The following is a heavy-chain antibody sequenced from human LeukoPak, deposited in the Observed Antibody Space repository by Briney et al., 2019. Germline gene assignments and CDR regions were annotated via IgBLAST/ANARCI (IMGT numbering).Heavy chain of an antibody. CDR3: ARRDGSGYYYFDD. CDR2: IYYSGST. V-gene: IGHV4-39*01. Sequence: SETLSLTCTVSGGAISSSTYYWAWIRQTPGKGLEWIGSIYYSGSTYYNPSLKSRVIISVDTSKNQFSLKLSSVTAADTALYYCARRDGSGYYYFDDWGQGTLVTVS. D-gene: IGHD5-12*01. J-gene: IGHJ4*02. CDR1: GGAISSSTYY.